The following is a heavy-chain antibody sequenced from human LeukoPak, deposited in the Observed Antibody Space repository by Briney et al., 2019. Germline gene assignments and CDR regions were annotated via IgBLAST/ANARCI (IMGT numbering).Heavy chain of an antibody. CDR1: GFTFSYYG. CDR3: AKGGGYEAQYYYYYLDV. J-gene: IGHJ6*03. D-gene: IGHD5-12*01. V-gene: IGHV3-23*01. CDR2: ISGSGGST. Sequence: GGSLRLSCAASGFTFSYYGMSWVRQAPGKGLEWVSGISGSGGSTYYADSVKGRFTISRDNSKNTLYLQMKSLRAEDTAVYYCAKGGGYEAQYYYYYLDVWGKGTTVTISS.